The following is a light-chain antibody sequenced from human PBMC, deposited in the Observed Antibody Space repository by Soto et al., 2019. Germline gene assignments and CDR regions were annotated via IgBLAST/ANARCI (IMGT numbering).Light chain of an antibody. CDR3: QQYNTYST. V-gene: IGKV1-5*03. Sequence: DIQMTQSPSTLSASVGDRVTITCRASQSISTWLAWYQQKPGKAPKLLIYKASSLESGVPSRVSGSGSGTEFTLTISSLQPDDFATYYCQQYNTYSTFGQGTKVEI. CDR2: KAS. J-gene: IGKJ1*01. CDR1: QSISTW.